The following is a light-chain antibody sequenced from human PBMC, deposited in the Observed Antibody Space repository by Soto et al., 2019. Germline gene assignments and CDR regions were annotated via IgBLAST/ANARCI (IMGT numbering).Light chain of an antibody. CDR3: LQYDGWPLT. Sequence: EIVLTQSPGTLSLSPGERATLSCRASQSVSSSYLAWYQQKPGQAPRLLIYGASSRATGIPDRFSGSGSGTDFTLTISRLEPEDFAVYYCLQYDGWPLTFGQGTRLEIK. J-gene: IGKJ5*01. CDR2: GAS. CDR1: QSVSSSY. V-gene: IGKV3-20*01.